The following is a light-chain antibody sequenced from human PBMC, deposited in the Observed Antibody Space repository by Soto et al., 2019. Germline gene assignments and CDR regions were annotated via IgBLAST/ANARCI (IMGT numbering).Light chain of an antibody. J-gene: IGKJ1*01. CDR2: KAS. CDR1: QSISTW. Sequence: IQMPQSPSTLSASVGDRVPFTCRASQSISTWLAWYQQKPGKAPKLLIYKASTLEVGVPSRFSGSGSGTEFTLTISTLQPSDLATYYGQQYNSYPWTFGQGTKV. V-gene: IGKV1-5*03. CDR3: QQYNSYPWT.